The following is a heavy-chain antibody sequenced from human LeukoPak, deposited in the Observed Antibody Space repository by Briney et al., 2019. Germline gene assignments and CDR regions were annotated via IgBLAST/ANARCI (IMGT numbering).Heavy chain of an antibody. CDR2: IYYSGST. V-gene: IGHV4-59*01. CDR1: GGSISSYY. Sequence: SETLSLTCTVSGGSISSYYWSWIRQPPGKGLEWIGYIYYSGSTNYNPSLKSRVTISVDTSKNQFSLKLSSVTAADTAVYYCARVGTRYCSSASCSIDYWGQGTLVTVSS. J-gene: IGHJ4*02. CDR3: ARVGTRYCSSASCSIDY. D-gene: IGHD2-2*01.